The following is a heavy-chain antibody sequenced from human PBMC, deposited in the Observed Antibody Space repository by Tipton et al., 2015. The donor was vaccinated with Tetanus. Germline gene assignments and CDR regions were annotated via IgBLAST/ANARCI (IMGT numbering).Heavy chain of an antibody. CDR2: ISNGNP. V-gene: IGHV4-4*07. D-gene: IGHD2/OR15-2a*01. Sequence: LRLSCVASGFTFSHFAVSWIRQPAGKGLEWIGHISNGNPDYTPSLKSRLTLSADTSKNELSLKLQSVTAADAAVYYCARGITDGYFRRLDYWGQGTRVAVSP. CDR1: GFTFSHFA. CDR3: ARGITDGYFRRLDY. J-gene: IGHJ4*02.